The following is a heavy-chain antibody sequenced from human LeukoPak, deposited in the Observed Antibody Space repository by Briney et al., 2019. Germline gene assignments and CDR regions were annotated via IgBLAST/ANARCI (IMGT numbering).Heavy chain of an antibody. CDR1: GGSISSYY. CDR3: ARGSYYYDSSGYLAYYYYYMDV. V-gene: IGHV4-59*01. J-gene: IGHJ6*03. Sequence: PSETLSLTCTVSGGSISSYYWSWIRQPPGKGLEWIGYIYYSGSTNYNPSLKSRVTISVDTSKNQFSLKLSSVTAADTAVYYCARGSYYYDSSGYLAYYYYYMDVWGKGTTVTVSS. D-gene: IGHD3-22*01. CDR2: IYYSGST.